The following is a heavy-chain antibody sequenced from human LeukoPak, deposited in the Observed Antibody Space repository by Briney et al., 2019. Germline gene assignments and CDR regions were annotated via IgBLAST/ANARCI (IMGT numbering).Heavy chain of an antibody. CDR2: IDPSDSYT. CDR1: GYSFTSYW. J-gene: IGHJ4*02. CDR3: ARFAGYYYDSSGYPNPDY. Sequence: GESLKISCKGSGYSFTSYWISWVRQMPGKGLEWMGRIDPSDSYTNYSPSFQGHVTISADKSISTAYLQWSSLKASDTAMYYCARFAGYYYDSSGYPNPDYWGQGTLVIVSS. V-gene: IGHV5-10-1*01. D-gene: IGHD3-22*01.